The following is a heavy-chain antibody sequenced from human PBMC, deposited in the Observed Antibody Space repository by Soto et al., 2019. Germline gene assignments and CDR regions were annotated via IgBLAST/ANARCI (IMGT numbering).Heavy chain of an antibody. CDR3: AGAAICYSHSYYYDVIDL. CDR1: GFSFGRYL. V-gene: IGHV3-7*01. Sequence: GGYLGLAFAAYGFSFGRYLLSWVRQAPGKGLEWVANIKQDGSEKDYVDSVKGRFTISRDNAKNSLYLQMNSLRAEDTAVYYCAGAAICYSHSYYYDVIDLYGQGITDSVSA. D-gene: IGHD5-18*01. J-gene: IGHJ6*01. CDR2: IKQDGSEK.